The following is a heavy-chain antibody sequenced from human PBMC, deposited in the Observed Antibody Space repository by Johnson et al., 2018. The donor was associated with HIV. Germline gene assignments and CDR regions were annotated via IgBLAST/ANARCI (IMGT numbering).Heavy chain of an antibody. J-gene: IGHJ3*02. CDR2: ISNNGGST. Sequence: VQLVESGGGLVQPGGSLRLSCAASGFTFSTYAIHWVRQAPGKGLEYVSAISNNGGSTYYANPVKGRFTISRDNSKNTLYLQMGSLRAEDMAVYYCARRFYDSSGAGFDIWGQGTMVTVSS. CDR1: GFTFSTYA. V-gene: IGHV3-64*01. D-gene: IGHD3-22*01. CDR3: ARRFYDSSGAGFDI.